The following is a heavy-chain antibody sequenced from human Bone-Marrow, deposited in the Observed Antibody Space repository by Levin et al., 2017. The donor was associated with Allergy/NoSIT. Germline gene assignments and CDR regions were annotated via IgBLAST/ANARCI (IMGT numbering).Heavy chain of an antibody. CDR3: ASLGYTISYYDYAMDV. CDR1: GGSISNSY. J-gene: IGHJ6*02. D-gene: IGHD5-12*01. Sequence: SETLSLTCSVSGGSISNSYLSWIRQAPGKGLEWIGYIKNSGTTKYNPSLNSRVTISADTSKNQVSLRLTSVTAADTAVYYCASLGYTISYYDYAMDVWGQGTTVTVSS. CDR2: IKNSGTT. V-gene: IGHV4-59*01.